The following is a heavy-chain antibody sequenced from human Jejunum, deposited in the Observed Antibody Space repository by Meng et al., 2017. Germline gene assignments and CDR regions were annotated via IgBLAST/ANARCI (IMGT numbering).Heavy chain of an antibody. CDR3: ARDESRLLRS. CDR2: TYYRSKWYS. D-gene: IGHD3-22*01. V-gene: IGHV6-1*01. Sequence: QPLQSGPDLLKPSPTLSLPWAIPRDSVSSNSDAWNWIRQSPPRGLEWLGRTYYRSKWYSDYAVSVKSRITINTDTSKNQLSLQLNSVTPEDTAVYYCARDESRLLRSWGQGTLVTVSS. J-gene: IGHJ5*02. CDR1: RDSVSSNSDA.